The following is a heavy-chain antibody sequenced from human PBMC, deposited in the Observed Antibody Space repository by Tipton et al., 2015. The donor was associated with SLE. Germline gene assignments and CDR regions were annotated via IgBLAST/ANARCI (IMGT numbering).Heavy chain of an antibody. CDR1: GGSISSYY. V-gene: IGHV4-59*01. CDR3: ARVTRGFDP. J-gene: IGHJ5*02. D-gene: IGHD4-23*01. CDR2: IYYSGST. Sequence: TLSLTCTVSGGSISSYYWSWIRQPPGKGLEWIGYIYYSGSTNYNPSLKSRVTISVDTSKNQFSLKLSSVTAADTAVYYCARVTRGFDPWGQGTLVTVSS.